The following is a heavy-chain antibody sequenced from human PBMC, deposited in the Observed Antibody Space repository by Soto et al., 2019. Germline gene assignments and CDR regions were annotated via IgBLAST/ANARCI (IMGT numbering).Heavy chain of an antibody. CDR2: IKQDGSEK. CDR3: AKIGYCSSTSCPRSFQH. CDR1: GFTFSTYW. V-gene: IGHV3-7*01. D-gene: IGHD2-2*01. J-gene: IGHJ1*01. Sequence: PGGSLRLSCAASGFTFSTYWMTWVRQAPGKGLEWVANIKQDGSEKYYVDSVKGRFTTSRENAKNSLYLQMNSLRAEDTAVYYCAKIGYCSSTSCPRSFQHWGQGTLVTVS.